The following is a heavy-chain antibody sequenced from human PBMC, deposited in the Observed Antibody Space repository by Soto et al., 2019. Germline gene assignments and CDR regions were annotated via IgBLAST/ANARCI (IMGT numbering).Heavy chain of an antibody. CDR3: AKDQSSLWLWSTFYGMDV. Sequence: GGSLRLSCAASGFTFISYGMHWVRQAPGKGLEWVAVISYDGSNKYYADSVKGRFTISRDNSKNTLYLQMNSLRAEDTAVYYCAKDQSSLWLWSTFYGMDVWGQGTTVTVSS. D-gene: IGHD5-18*01. V-gene: IGHV3-30*18. CDR1: GFTFISYG. J-gene: IGHJ6*02. CDR2: ISYDGSNK.